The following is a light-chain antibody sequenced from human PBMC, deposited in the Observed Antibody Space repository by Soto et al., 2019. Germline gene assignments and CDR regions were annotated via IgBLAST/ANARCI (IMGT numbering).Light chain of an antibody. J-gene: IGLJ2*01. Sequence: QSALTQPASLSGSPGQSITISCTGTSSDVGGYNYVSWYQHHPGKAPKLMIYEVINRPSGVSNRVSGSKSCNPASLTISGLQAEDEADYSCSSYTGSNTVVFGGGTKLTVL. CDR2: EVI. V-gene: IGLV2-14*01. CDR3: SSYTGSNTVV. CDR1: SSDVGGYNY.